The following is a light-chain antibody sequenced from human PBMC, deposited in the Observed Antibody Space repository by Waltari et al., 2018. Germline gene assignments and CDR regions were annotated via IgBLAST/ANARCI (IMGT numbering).Light chain of an antibody. CDR2: GAF. J-gene: IGKJ2*01. V-gene: IGKV3-15*01. Sequence: EIVMTQSPATLSGSPGETVTLSCRASPSISSNLAWFQQKPGQAPRLLIYGAFTRATGIPARFSGSGSGTDFTLTISSLQSEDFAVYYCQQYNNWPLYTFGQGTKLEI. CDR3: QQYNNWPLYT. CDR1: PSISSN.